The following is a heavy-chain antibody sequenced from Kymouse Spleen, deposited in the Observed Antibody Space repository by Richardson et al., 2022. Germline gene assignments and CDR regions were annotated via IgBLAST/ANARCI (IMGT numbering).Heavy chain of an antibody. CDR2: INHSGST. Sequence: QVQLQQWGAGLLKPSETLSLTCAVYGGSFSGYYWSWIRQPPGKGLEWIGEINHSGSTNYNPSLKSRVTISVDTSKNQFSLKLSSVTAADTAVYYCAREKIGITGTTDWFDPWGQGTLVTVSS. D-gene: IGHD1-7*01. V-gene: IGHV4-34*01. J-gene: IGHJ5*02. CDR3: AREKIGITGTTDWFDP. CDR1: GGSFSGYY.